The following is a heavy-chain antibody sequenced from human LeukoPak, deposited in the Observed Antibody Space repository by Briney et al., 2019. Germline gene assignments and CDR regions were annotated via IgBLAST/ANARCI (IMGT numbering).Heavy chain of an antibody. CDR2: SNPEDGEM. Sequence: GASVKVSCKVSGYSLTEFCIHWVRQAPGKGLEWMGGSNPEDGEMIYAQRFQGRVIMTEDTSTETAYMELSSLRFEDTAVYYCTTPYILTGSFDYWGQGSLVTVSS. CDR1: GYSLTEFC. J-gene: IGHJ4*02. V-gene: IGHV1-24*01. D-gene: IGHD1-14*01. CDR3: TTPYILTGSFDY.